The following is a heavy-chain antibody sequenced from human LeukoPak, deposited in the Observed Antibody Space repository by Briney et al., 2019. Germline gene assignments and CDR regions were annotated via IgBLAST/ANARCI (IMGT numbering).Heavy chain of an antibody. Sequence: SETLSLTCTVSGGSISSYYWSWIRQPAGKGLEWIGRIHTIGNTNYSPSLWRRVTISVDTSKNQFSLRLHSVTAADTAVYYCARDRSYYSDTGTDYWGEGALVTVSS. CDR2: IHTIGNT. V-gene: IGHV4-4*07. CDR3: ARDRSYYSDTGTDY. CDR1: GGSISSYY. J-gene: IGHJ4*02. D-gene: IGHD3-22*01.